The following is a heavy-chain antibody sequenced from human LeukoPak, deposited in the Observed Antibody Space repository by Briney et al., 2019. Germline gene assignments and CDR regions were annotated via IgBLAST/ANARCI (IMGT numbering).Heavy chain of an antibody. CDR2: IYSGGST. Sequence: PGGSLRLSCAASGFTASSNYMSWVRQAPGKGLEWVSVIYSGGSTYYADSVKGRFTISRDNSKNTLYLQMNSLRAEDTAVYYCARGGRTAQFDYWGQGTLVTVSS. V-gene: IGHV3-53*01. D-gene: IGHD2-15*01. CDR3: ARGGRTAQFDY. J-gene: IGHJ4*02. CDR1: GFTASSNY.